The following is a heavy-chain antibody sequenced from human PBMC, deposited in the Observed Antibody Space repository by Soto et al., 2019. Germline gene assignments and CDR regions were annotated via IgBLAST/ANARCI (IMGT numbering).Heavy chain of an antibody. J-gene: IGHJ5*02. Sequence: GGSLRLSCSASKFTFTNYWMHWVRQAPGKGLMWVSRINSDGTRTAYADSVKGRFTISRDNTKDTVFLYMDDVRAEDTAVYYCARIATGSYDWFDPWGQGTLVTVSS. D-gene: IGHD1-26*01. CDR3: ARIATGSYDWFDP. V-gene: IGHV3-74*01. CDR2: INSDGTRT. CDR1: KFTFTNYW.